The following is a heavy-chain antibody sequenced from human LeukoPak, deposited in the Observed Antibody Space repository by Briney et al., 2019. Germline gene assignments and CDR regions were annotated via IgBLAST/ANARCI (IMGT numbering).Heavy chain of an antibody. CDR3: ARGPKYYYDSSGQYFDY. V-gene: IGHV3-21*01. CDR1: GFTFSSYS. Sequence: KSGGSLRLSCAASGFTFSSYSMNWVRQAPGKGLEWVSSISSSSSYIYYADSVKGRFTISRDNAKNSLYLQMNSLRAEDTAVYYCARGPKYYYDSSGQYFDYWGQGTLVTASS. CDR2: ISSSSSYI. J-gene: IGHJ4*02. D-gene: IGHD3-22*01.